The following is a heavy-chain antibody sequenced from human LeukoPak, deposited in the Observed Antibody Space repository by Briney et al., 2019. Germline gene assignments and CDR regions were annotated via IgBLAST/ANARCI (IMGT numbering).Heavy chain of an antibody. V-gene: IGHV1-18*01. CDR2: ISAYNGNT. CDR1: GYTFTSYG. D-gene: IGHD5-18*01. J-gene: IGHJ5*02. Sequence: ASVKVSCKASGYTFTSYGISWVRQAPGQGLEWMGWISAYNGNTNYAQKLQGRVTMTTDTSTSTAYMELRSLRSDDTAVYYCARGGWIQLWSHNWFDPWGQGTLVTVSS. CDR3: ARGGWIQLWSHNWFDP.